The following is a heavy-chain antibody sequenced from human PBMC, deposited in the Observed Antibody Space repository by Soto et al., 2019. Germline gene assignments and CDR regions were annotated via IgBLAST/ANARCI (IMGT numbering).Heavy chain of an antibody. CDR1: TFTFNTYW. V-gene: IGHV3-74*03. Sequence: EVQLVESGGTLVQPGGSLRLSCAASTFTFNTYWMHWVRQAPGKGLVWVSRINSDGTKTTYADSVKGRFTISRDNAKNTVYLQMNSLRVEDTAMYYCATVATNSYNWVDPWGQGTLVTVSS. D-gene: IGHD5-12*01. CDR3: ATVATNSYNWVDP. CDR2: INSDGTKT. J-gene: IGHJ5*02.